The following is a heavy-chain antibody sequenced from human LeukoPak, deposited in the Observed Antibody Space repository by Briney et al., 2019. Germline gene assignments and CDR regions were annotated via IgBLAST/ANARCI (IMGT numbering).Heavy chain of an antibody. CDR2: IYYSGST. CDR1: GGSISSYY. V-gene: IGHV4-59*01. CDR3: ARSQGIGYFDY. J-gene: IGHJ4*02. Sequence: LSETLSLTCTVSGGSISSYYWSWIRQPPGKGLEWIGYIYYSGSTNYNPSLKSRVTISVDTSKNQFSLKLSSVTAADTAVYYCARSQGIGYFDYWGQGTLVTVSS. D-gene: IGHD2-21*01.